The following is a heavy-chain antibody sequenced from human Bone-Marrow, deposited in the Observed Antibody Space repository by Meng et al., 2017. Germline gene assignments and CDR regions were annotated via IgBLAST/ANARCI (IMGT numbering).Heavy chain of an antibody. Sequence: QLVQTGAEVKKPAAQVKVSCKASGSTFTGYYMHWVRQAPGQGLEWMGRINPNSGGTNYAQKFQGRVTMTRDTSISTAYMELSRLRSDDTAVYYCARDGPSSGWYLIDYWGQGTLVTVSS. D-gene: IGHD6-19*01. CDR1: GSTFTGYY. J-gene: IGHJ4*02. V-gene: IGHV1-2*06. CDR2: INPNSGGT. CDR3: ARDGPSSGWYLIDY.